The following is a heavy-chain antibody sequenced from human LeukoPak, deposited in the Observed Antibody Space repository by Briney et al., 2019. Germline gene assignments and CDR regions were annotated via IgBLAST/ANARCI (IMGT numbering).Heavy chain of an antibody. Sequence: SETLSLTCAVYGGSFSGYYWSWIRQPPGKGLEWIGEINHSGSTNYNPSLKSRVTISVDTSKNQFSLKLSSVTAADAAVYYCARVLVATISYYYYYMDVWGKGTTVTVSS. CDR1: GGSFSGYY. CDR2: INHSGST. CDR3: ARVLVATISYYYYYMDV. V-gene: IGHV4-34*01. J-gene: IGHJ6*03. D-gene: IGHD5-12*01.